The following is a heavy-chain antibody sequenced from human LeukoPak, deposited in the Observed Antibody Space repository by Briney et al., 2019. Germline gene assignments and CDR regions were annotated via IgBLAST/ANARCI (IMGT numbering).Heavy chain of an antibody. CDR3: TTGIGASSWYEGAFDI. Sequence: GGSLRLSCAASGFTFSSYWMSWVRQAPGKGLEWVANIKQDGSEKYYVDSVKGRFTISRDNAKNSLYLQMDSLKTEDTAVYYCTTGIGASSWYEGAFDIWGQGTMVTVSS. V-gene: IGHV3-7*03. CDR2: IKQDGSEK. J-gene: IGHJ3*02. CDR1: GFTFSSYW. D-gene: IGHD6-13*01.